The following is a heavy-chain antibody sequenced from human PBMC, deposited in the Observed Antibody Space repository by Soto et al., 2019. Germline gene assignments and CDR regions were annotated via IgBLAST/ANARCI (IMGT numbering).Heavy chain of an antibody. D-gene: IGHD3-9*01. CDR2: MNPNSGST. CDR1: GYTFTSYD. V-gene: IGHV1-8*01. Sequence: ASVKVSCKASGYTFTSYDIDWVRQATGQGLEWMGWMNPNSGSTGYAQKFQGRVTMTRNTSISTAYMELSSLRSEDTAVYYCARGAGFLPTLDYMDVWGKGTTVTVSS. CDR3: ARGAGFLPTLDYMDV. J-gene: IGHJ6*03.